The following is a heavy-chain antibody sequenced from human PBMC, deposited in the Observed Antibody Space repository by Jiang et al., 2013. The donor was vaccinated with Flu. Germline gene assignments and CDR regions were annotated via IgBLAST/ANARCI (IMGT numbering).Heavy chain of an antibody. V-gene: IGHV5-10-1*01. CDR2: IDPTDSYT. Sequence: GAEVKKPGESLRISCKGSGYSFTNYWISWVRQMPGKGLEWMGRIDPTDSYTNYSPSFQGHVTISTDKSINTAYLQWSSLKASDTAMYYCARTGVPGDGMDVVGQRATVTVSS. CDR1: GYSFTNYW. J-gene: IGHJ6*01. CDR3: ARTGVPGDGMDV. D-gene: IGHD2-8*02.